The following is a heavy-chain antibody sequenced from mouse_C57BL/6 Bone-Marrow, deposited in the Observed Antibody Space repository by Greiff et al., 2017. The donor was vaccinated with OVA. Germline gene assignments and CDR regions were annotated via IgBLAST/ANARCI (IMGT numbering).Heavy chain of an antibody. CDR1: GFTFSSYA. V-gene: IGHV5-4*01. J-gene: IGHJ3*01. D-gene: IGHD1-1*01. CDR2: ISDGGSYT. Sequence: EVHLVESGGGLVKPGGSLKLSCAASGFTFSSYAMSWVRQTPEKRLEWVATISDGGSYTYYPDNVKGRFTISRDNAKNNLYLQMSHLKSEDTAMYYCAREVPITTVVDWGQGTLVTVSA. CDR3: AREVPITTVVD.